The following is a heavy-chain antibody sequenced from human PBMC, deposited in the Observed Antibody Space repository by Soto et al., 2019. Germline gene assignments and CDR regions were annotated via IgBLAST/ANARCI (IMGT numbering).Heavy chain of an antibody. J-gene: IGHJ4*02. D-gene: IGHD6-13*01. Sequence: EVQLVESGGGLVKPGGSLRLSCAASGFTFSSYSMNWVRQAPGKGLEWVSSISSSSSYIYYADSVKGRFTISRDNAKNSLYLQMNSLRAEDTAVYYCASSSPSIAAARSHPLNYWGQGTLVTVSS. CDR2: ISSSSSYI. CDR1: GFTFSSYS. CDR3: ASSSPSIAAARSHPLNY. V-gene: IGHV3-21*01.